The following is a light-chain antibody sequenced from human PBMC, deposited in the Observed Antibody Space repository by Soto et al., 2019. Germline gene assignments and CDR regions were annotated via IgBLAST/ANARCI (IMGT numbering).Light chain of an antibody. J-gene: IGKJ1*01. CDR2: KAS. CDR1: QSISSW. Sequence: IQMTHSPSTLSASVCDRVTITCRASQSISSWVAWYQQKPGKGPKLLIYKASHLESGVPSRFSGSGSGTEFTLTISSLQPGDFATYYCQHYNTYPWTFGHGTKVDI. V-gene: IGKV1-5*03. CDR3: QHYNTYPWT.